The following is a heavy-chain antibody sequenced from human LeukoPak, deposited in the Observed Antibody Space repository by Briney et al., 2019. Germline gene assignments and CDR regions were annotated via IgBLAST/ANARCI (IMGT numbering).Heavy chain of an antibody. D-gene: IGHD2-2*01. J-gene: IGHJ4*02. CDR3: ARREWYCSSTSCLIAAFDY. Sequence: SETLSLTCTVSGGSISSYYWSWIRQPPGKGLEWIGYIYYSGSTNYNPSLKSRVTISVDTSKNQFSLKLSSATAADTAVYYCARREWYCSSTSCLIAAFDYWGQGTLVTVSP. V-gene: IGHV4-59*08. CDR1: GGSISSYY. CDR2: IYYSGST.